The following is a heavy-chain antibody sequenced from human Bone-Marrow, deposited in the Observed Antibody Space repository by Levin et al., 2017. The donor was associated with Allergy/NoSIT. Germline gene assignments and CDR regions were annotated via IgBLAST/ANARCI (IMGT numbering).Heavy chain of an antibody. CDR3: ARKLDSSSWYPGFDY. CDR1: GLTVSRNY. Sequence: GESLKISCAASGLTVSRNYMSWVRQAPGKGLEWVSVIYGGGSTYYADSARGRFTISRDNSKNTLYLQMNGLSAEDTAVYYCARKLDSSSWYPGFDYWGQGTLVTVSS. CDR2: IYGGGST. D-gene: IGHD6-13*01. V-gene: IGHV3-53*01. J-gene: IGHJ4*02.